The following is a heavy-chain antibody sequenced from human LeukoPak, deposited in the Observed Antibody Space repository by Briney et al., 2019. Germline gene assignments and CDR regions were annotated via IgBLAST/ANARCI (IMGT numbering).Heavy chain of an antibody. CDR2: ISGSAGGT. V-gene: IGHV3-23*01. D-gene: IGHD5-24*01. CDR1: GFTFRSYG. Sequence: GGSLRLSCAASGFTFRSYGMSWVRQAPGKGLEWVSAISGSAGGTYYADSVKGRFAISRDNSMNTLYLQMNSLRAEDTAVYFCAKGRGWLQFFDYWGQGTLVTVSS. CDR3: AKGRGWLQFFDY. J-gene: IGHJ4*02.